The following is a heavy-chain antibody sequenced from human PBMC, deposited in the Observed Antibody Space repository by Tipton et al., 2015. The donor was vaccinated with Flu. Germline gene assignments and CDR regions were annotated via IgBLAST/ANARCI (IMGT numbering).Heavy chain of an antibody. CDR2: ISHDSSNK. V-gene: IGHV3-30-3*01. J-gene: IGHJ1*01. CDR3: ARETDGGAIDS. CDR1: GFNFRSYA. Sequence: LSLTCVASGFNFRSYAMHWVRQAPGKGLEWVAGISHDSSNKFYTDSVKGRFTISRDNSENSVHLQMNSLRSDDSARYFCARETDGGAIDSWGQGTHVSVS. D-gene: IGHD3-16*01.